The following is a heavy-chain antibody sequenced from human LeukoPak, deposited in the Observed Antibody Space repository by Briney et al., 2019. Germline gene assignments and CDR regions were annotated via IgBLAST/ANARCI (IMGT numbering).Heavy chain of an antibody. CDR1: GGSFSGYY. V-gene: IGHV4-34*01. CDR3: ASGAY. Sequence: SETLSLTCAVYGGSFSGYYWSWIRQPPGKGLEWIGGINHSGSTNYNPSLKSRVTISVDTSKNQFSLKLSSVTAADTAVYYCASGAYWGQGTLVTVSS. CDR2: INHSGST. J-gene: IGHJ4*02.